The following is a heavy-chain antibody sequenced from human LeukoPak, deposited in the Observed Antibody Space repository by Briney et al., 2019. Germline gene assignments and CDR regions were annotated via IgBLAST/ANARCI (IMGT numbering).Heavy chain of an antibody. D-gene: IGHD6-13*01. J-gene: IGHJ4*02. Sequence: PSETLSLTCTVSGGSISSYYWSWIRQPPGKGLEWIGYIYYSGSTNYNPSLKSRVTISVDTSKNQFSLKLSSVTAADTAVYYRAREDSSSWQRGPHYFDYWGQGTLVTVSS. CDR1: GGSISSYY. CDR3: AREDSSSWQRGPHYFDY. V-gene: IGHV4-59*01. CDR2: IYYSGST.